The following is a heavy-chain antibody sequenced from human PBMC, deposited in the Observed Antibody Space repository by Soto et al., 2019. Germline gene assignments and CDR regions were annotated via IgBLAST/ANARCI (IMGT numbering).Heavy chain of an antibody. J-gene: IGHJ4*02. Sequence: GGSLRLSCAASGFTFSSYAMSWVRQAPGKGLEWVSAISVSGGSTYYADSVKGRFTTSRDNSKNTLYPQMNSLRAEDTAVYYCAKDGVSGSYYFYFDSWGQGALVTVSS. CDR1: GFTFSSYA. CDR3: AKDGVSGSYYFYFDS. CDR2: ISVSGGST. V-gene: IGHV3-23*01. D-gene: IGHD1-26*01.